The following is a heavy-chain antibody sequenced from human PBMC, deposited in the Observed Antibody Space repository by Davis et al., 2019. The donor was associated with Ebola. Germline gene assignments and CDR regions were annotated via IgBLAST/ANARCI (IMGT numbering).Heavy chain of an antibody. D-gene: IGHD3-22*01. CDR2: IWYDGSNK. Sequence: PGGSLRLSCAASGFTFSSYGMHWVRQAPGKGLEWVAVIWYDGSNKYYADSVKGRFAISRDNSKNTLYLQMNSLRAEDTAVYYCAKALGPYDSSGYYPDWWGQGTLVTVSS. CDR1: GFTFSSYG. CDR3: AKALGPYDSSGYYPDW. J-gene: IGHJ4*02. V-gene: IGHV3-30*02.